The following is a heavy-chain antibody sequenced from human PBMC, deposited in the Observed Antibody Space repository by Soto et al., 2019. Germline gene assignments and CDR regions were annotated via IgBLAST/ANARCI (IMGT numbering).Heavy chain of an antibody. CDR1: GGSINTNNW. D-gene: IGHD6-6*01. Sequence: QVQLQESGPGLVNPSGTLSLTCAVSGGSINTNNWWSWVRQPPGKGLEWIGEIFHRGSTNYNPSFKSRGTISLDKSNDKFSLKWISVTAADTAVYYCARGALKAPATFDYWGQGTPVTVSS. V-gene: IGHV4-4*02. CDR3: ARGALKAPATFDY. J-gene: IGHJ4*02. CDR2: IFHRGST.